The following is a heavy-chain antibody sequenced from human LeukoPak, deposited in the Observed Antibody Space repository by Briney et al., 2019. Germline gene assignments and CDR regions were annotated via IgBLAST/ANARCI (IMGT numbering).Heavy chain of an antibody. CDR3: ARDRSPSSGSYPLYYYYGMDV. Sequence: GGSLRLSCAASGFTFSSYAMHWVRQAPGKGLEWVAVISYDGSNKYYADSVRGRFTISRDNSKNTLYLQMNSLRAEDTAVYYCARDRSPSSGSYPLYYYYGMDVWGQGTTVTVSS. D-gene: IGHD3-10*01. V-gene: IGHV3-30-3*01. CDR1: GFTFSSYA. CDR2: ISYDGSNK. J-gene: IGHJ6*02.